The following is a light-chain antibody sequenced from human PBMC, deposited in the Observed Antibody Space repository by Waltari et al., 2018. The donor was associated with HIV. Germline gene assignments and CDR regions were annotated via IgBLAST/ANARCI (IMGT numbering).Light chain of an antibody. CDR3: CSYAGIWGV. Sequence: QSALTQPPSVSGSPGQSVTISSTGTSSAVGASNHVSWYEQHPGKAPKLMIYDVNKRPSGVPDRFSGSKSGNTASLNISGLQAEDESDYYCCSYAGIWGVFGTGTKVTVL. CDR1: SSAVGASNH. CDR2: DVN. J-gene: IGLJ1*01. V-gene: IGLV2-11*01.